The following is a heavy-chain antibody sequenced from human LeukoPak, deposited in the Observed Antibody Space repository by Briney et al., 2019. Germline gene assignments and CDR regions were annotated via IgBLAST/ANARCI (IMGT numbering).Heavy chain of an antibody. Sequence: ASVKVSCKASGYAFTGYFMHWVRQAPGQGLEWVGWINPNSGGTNYAQKFQSRVTMTRDTSISTAYMELSRLRSDDTAVYYCARDRGGIVGATSLDYWGQGTLVTVSS. CDR2: INPNSGGT. J-gene: IGHJ4*02. V-gene: IGHV1-2*02. D-gene: IGHD1-26*01. CDR1: GYAFTGYF. CDR3: ARDRGGIVGATSLDY.